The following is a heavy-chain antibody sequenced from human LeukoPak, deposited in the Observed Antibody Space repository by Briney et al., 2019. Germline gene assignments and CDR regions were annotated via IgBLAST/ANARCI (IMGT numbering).Heavy chain of an antibody. CDR1: GFTFSTYS. V-gene: IGHV3-21*01. D-gene: IGHD3-10*01. CDR3: ARLRFGEFEDAFDI. Sequence: GGSLRLSCAASGFTFSTYSMNWVRQAPGKGLEWVPSISSRGTYIYYADSVKGRFTISRDNAKNSLYLQMNSLRAEDTAVYYCARLRFGEFEDAFDIRGQGTMVSVSS. CDR2: ISSRGTYI. J-gene: IGHJ3*02.